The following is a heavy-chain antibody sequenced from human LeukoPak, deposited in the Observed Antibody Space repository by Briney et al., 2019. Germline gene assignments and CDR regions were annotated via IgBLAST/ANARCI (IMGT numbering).Heavy chain of an antibody. CDR2: IKHSGST. J-gene: IGHJ3*02. V-gene: IGHV4-34*01. Sequence: SETLSLTCAVYGGSFSGHYWSWIRQPPGKGLEWIGEIKHSGSTNYNPSLKSRVTISVDTSKHQFSLKLSSVTAADTAVYYCATGGSAGLISAFDIWGQGTMVAVSS. CDR3: ATGGSAGLISAFDI. D-gene: IGHD2-15*01. CDR1: GGSFSGHY.